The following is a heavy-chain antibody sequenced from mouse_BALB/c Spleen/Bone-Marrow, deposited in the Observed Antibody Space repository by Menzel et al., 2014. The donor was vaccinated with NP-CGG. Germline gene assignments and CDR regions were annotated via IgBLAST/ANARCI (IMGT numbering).Heavy chain of an antibody. J-gene: IGHJ3*01. D-gene: IGHD1-1*01. CDR2: IYPGDGST. CDR1: GYTFTSYY. CDR3: ARGDYYYGSSRAWFAY. Sequence: QLQQSGPELVKPGASVKMSCKASGYTFTSYYIHWVKQRPGQGLEWIGWIYPGDGSTKYNEKFKGKTTLTADKSSSTAYMLLSSLTSEDSAIYFCARGDYYYGSSRAWFAYWGQGTLVTVSA. V-gene: IGHV1S56*01.